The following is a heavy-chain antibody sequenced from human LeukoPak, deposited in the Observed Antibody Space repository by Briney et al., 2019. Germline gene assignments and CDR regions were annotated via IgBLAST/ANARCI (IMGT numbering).Heavy chain of an antibody. CDR2: LNPNSGNT. Sequence: GASVKVSCKASGYTFTSYYMHWMRQATGQGLEWMGWLNPNSGNTGYAQKFQGRVTMTRNTSISTAYMELSSLRSEDTAVYYCARGDYMDWFDPWGQGTLVTVSS. CDR3: ARGDYMDWFDP. D-gene: IGHD3-16*01. V-gene: IGHV1-8*02. J-gene: IGHJ5*02. CDR1: GYTFTSYY.